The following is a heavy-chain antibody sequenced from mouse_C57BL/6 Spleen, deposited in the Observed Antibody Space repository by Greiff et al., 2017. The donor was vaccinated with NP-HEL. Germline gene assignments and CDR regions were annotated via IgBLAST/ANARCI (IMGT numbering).Heavy chain of an antibody. Sequence: DVMLVESGGGLVKPGGSLKLSCAASGFTFSDYGMHWVRQAPEKGLEWVAYISSGSSTIYYADTGKGRFTISRDNAKNTLFLQMTSLRSEDTAMYYCAREVITTGWYFDVWGTGTTVTVSS. V-gene: IGHV5-17*01. CDR1: GFTFSDYG. CDR2: ISSGSSTI. CDR3: AREVITTGWYFDV. J-gene: IGHJ1*03. D-gene: IGHD1-1*01.